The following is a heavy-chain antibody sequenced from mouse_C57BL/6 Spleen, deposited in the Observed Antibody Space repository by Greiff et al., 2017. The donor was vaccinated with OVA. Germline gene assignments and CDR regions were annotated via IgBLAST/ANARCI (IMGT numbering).Heavy chain of an antibody. Sequence: EVQLVESGGGLVKPGGSLKLSCAASGFTFSDYGMHWVRQAPEKGLEWVAYISSGSSTIYYADTVKGRFTISRDNAKNTLFLQMTSLRSEDTAMYYWARQFITTVVATDYYAMDYWGQGTSVTVSS. D-gene: IGHD1-1*01. CDR1: GFTFSDYG. V-gene: IGHV5-17*01. CDR3: ARQFITTVVATDYYAMDY. J-gene: IGHJ4*01. CDR2: ISSGSSTI.